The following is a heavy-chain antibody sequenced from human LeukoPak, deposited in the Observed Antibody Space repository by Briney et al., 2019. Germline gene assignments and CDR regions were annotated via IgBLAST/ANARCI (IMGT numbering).Heavy chain of an antibody. CDR1: GFTFGDYA. CDR3: TRDRGSPTYYDFWSGSAPDSFDY. CDR2: IRSKAYGGTT. J-gene: IGHJ4*02. V-gene: IGHV3-49*03. D-gene: IGHD3-3*01. Sequence: GGSLRLSCTASGFTFGDYAMSWFRQAPGKGLEWVGFIRSKAYGGTTEYAASVKGRFTISRDDSKSVAYLQMNSLKTEDTAVYYCTRDRGSPTYYDFWSGSAPDSFDYWGQGTLVTVSS.